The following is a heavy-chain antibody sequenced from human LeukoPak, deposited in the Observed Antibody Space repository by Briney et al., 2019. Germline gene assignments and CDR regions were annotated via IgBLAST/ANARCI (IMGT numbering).Heavy chain of an antibody. V-gene: IGHV1-2*02. J-gene: IGHJ5*02. CDR2: INPNSGGT. CDR3: ARDVFAEYSIQHKFDP. Sequence: ASVKVSCKASGYTFTDYYMHWVRQAPGQGLEWMGWINPNSGGTNYAQNFQGRVTMTRDTSISTAYMEFSRLRSDDTAMYYCARDVFAEYSIQHKFDPWGQGTLVIVSS. CDR1: GYTFTDYY. D-gene: IGHD6-6*01.